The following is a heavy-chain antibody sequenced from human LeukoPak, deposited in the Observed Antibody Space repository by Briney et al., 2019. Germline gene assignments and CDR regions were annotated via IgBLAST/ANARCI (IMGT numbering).Heavy chain of an antibody. Sequence: GGSLRLSCAASGFTFSSYSMNWVRQAPGKGLEWVANIKQDGSEKYYVDSVKGRFTISRDNAKNSLYLQMNSLRAEDTAVYYCARESIVATISHFDYWGQGTLVTVSS. D-gene: IGHD5-12*01. CDR3: ARESIVATISHFDY. CDR1: GFTFSSYS. CDR2: IKQDGSEK. V-gene: IGHV3-7*01. J-gene: IGHJ4*02.